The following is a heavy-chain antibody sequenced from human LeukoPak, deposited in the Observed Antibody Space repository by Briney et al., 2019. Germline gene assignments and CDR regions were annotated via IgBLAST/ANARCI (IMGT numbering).Heavy chain of an antibody. CDR1: GGSISSYY. V-gene: IGHV4-59*01. CDR3: ARVRRGYSGYAGAFDI. Sequence: SETLSLTCTVSGGSISSYYWSWIRQPPGKGLEWIGYIYYSGGTNYNPSLKSRVTISVDTSKNQFSLKLSSVTAADTAVYYCARVRRGYSGYAGAFDIWGQGTMVTVSS. D-gene: IGHD5-12*01. CDR2: IYYSGGT. J-gene: IGHJ3*02.